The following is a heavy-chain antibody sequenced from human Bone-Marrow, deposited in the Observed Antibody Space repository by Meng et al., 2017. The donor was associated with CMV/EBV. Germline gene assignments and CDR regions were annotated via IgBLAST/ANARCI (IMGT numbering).Heavy chain of an antibody. CDR1: GGSVSSGSYY. CDR3: ARGLAAPGY. J-gene: IGHJ4*02. V-gene: IGHV4-61*01. D-gene: IGHD6-13*01. CDR2: IYYSGST. Sequence: SETLSLTCTVSGGSVSSGSYYWSWIRQPPGKGLEWIGYIYYSGSTNYNPSLKSRVTISVDTSKNQFSLKLSSVTAADTAVYYCARGLAAPGYWGQGTLVTVSS.